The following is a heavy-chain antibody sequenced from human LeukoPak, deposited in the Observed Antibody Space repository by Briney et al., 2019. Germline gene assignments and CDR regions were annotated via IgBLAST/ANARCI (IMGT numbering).Heavy chain of an antibody. CDR1: GFTFSSYE. CDR2: ISGSGGGT. D-gene: IGHD6-13*01. Sequence: PGGSLRLSCAASGFTFSSYEMNWVRQAPGKGLEWVSAISGSGGGTYYADSVKGRFTISRDNSKNTLYLQMNSLRAEDTAVYYCARAGDSSSWNWFDPWGQGTLVTVSS. V-gene: IGHV3-23*01. CDR3: ARAGDSSSWNWFDP. J-gene: IGHJ5*02.